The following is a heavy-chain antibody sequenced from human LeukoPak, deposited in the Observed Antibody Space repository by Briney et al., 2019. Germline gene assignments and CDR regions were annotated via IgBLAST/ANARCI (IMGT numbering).Heavy chain of an antibody. CDR3: TVNYYDSSGYYPFDY. CDR2: IRSKANSYAT. CDR1: GFTFSGSA. V-gene: IGHV3-73*01. D-gene: IGHD3-22*01. Sequence: GGSLKLSCSASGFTFSGSAMHWVRQASGKGLEWVGRIRSKANSYATAYAASVKGRFTISRDDSKNTAYLQMNSLKTEDTAVYYCTVNYYDSSGYYPFDYWGQGTLVTVSS. J-gene: IGHJ4*02.